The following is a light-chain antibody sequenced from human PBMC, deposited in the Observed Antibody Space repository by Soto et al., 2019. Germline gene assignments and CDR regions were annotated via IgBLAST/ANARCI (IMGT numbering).Light chain of an antibody. CDR2: EVT. V-gene: IGLV2-14*03. Sequence: QSALTQPASVSGSPGQSITISCTGTSSDIGAYDYVSWFQQYSGKAPTLIIYEVTSRPSGVSNRFSGSKSGNTASLTISGLQPEDEADYYCSSYTTSSTVVFGTGTKVTVL. CDR1: SSDIGAYDY. CDR3: SSYTTSSTVV. J-gene: IGLJ1*01.